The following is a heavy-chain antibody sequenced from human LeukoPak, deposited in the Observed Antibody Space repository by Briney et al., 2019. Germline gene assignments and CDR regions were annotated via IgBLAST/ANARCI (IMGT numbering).Heavy chain of an antibody. CDR3: AKDWVLLWFGESKSHFDY. V-gene: IGHV3-23*01. Sequence: GGSLRLSCPASGFTFSAYAMSWVRQAPGKGLEWVSIISGSGGRTDYADSVKGRFTISRDNSKNTLYLQMNSLRVEDTAVYYCAKDWVLLWFGESKSHFDYWGQGTLVTVSS. J-gene: IGHJ4*02. CDR1: GFTFSAYA. D-gene: IGHD3-10*01. CDR2: ISGSGGRT.